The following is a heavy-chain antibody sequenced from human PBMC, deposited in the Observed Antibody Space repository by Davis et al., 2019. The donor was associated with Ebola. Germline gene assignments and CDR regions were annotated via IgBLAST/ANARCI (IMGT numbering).Heavy chain of an antibody. CDR2: IYYTGSA. D-gene: IGHD4/OR15-4a*01. J-gene: IGHJ5*02. CDR1: GVSISRHY. V-gene: IGHV4-59*08. Sequence: PSETLSLTCTVSGVSISRHYWNWIRQPPGKRLEWIGSIYYTGSAKYNSSLNSRVGISVDTSKNQFSLKLSSVTAADTAVYYCARRVEMTIGGIYNWLDPWGQGTLVTVSS. CDR3: ARRVEMTIGGIYNWLDP.